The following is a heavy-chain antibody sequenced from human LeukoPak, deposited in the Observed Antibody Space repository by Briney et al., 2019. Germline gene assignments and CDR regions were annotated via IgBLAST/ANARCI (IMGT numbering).Heavy chain of an antibody. CDR1: GGSISSGRYC. D-gene: IGHD3-22*01. Sequence: SETLSLTCTVSGGSISSGRYCWSWIRQPAGKGLEWIGRIYTSGSTNYNPSLKSRVTISVDTSKNQFSLKLSSVTAADTAVYYCACLTTADAFDIWGQGTMVTVSS. CDR3: ACLTTADAFDI. V-gene: IGHV4-61*02. J-gene: IGHJ3*02. CDR2: IYTSGST.